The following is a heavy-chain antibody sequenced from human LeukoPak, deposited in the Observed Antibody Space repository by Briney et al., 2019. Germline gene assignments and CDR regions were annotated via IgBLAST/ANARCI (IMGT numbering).Heavy chain of an antibody. CDR1: GYTFTGYY. CDR2: INPNSGGT. CDR3: ARDAGGPRIVATIPVGDY. V-gene: IGHV1-2*04. Sequence: GASVKVSCKASGYTFTGYYMHWVRQAPGQGLEWMGWINPNSGGTNYAQKFQGWVTMTRDTSISTAYMELSRLRSDDTAVYYCARDAGGPRIVATIPVGDYWGQGTLVTVSS. D-gene: IGHD5-12*01. J-gene: IGHJ4*02.